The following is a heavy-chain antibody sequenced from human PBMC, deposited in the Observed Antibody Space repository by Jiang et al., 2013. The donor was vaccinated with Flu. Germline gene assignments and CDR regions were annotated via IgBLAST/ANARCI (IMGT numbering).Heavy chain of an antibody. D-gene: IGHD1-26*01. CDR1: WXHQQWWLL. CDR2: IYYSGST. J-gene: IGHJ4*02. CDR3: ARGGGPPSDLIVGAAIDY. V-gene: IGHV4-31*03. Sequence: QTLSLTLHCLWWXHQQWWLLLELDPPXPRKGLEWIGYIYYSGSTYYNPSLKSRVTISVDTSKNQFSLKLSSVTAADTAVYYCARGGGPPSDLIVGAAIDYWGQGTLVTVSS.